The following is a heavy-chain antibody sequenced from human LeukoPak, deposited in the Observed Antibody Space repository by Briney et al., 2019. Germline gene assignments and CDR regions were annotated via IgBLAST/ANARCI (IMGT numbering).Heavy chain of an antibody. CDR3: ARASDSCSGGSCYPDAFDI. CDR2: IYTSEST. CDR1: GGSLSSYY. D-gene: IGHD2-15*01. J-gene: IGHJ3*02. V-gene: IGHV4-4*07. Sequence: SETLSLTCTVSGGSLSSYYWSWIRQPAGKGLEWIGRIYTSESTNYNPSLKSRVTMSVDTSKNQFSLKLTSVTAADTAVYYCARASDSCSGGSCYPDAFDIWRQGTMVTVPS.